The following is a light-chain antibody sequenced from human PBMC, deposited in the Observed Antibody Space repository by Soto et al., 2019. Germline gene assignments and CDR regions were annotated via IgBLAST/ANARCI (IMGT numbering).Light chain of an antibody. CDR1: SSDVGGYNY. CDR2: DVS. Sequence: SALTQPASVSGSPRQSITVSCIGTSSDVGGYNYVSWYQQHPGKAPKLMIHDVSNRPSGVSNRFSGSKSGNTASLTISGLQAEDEAYYYCSSYASSNTQVFGGGTKLTVL. CDR3: SSYASSNTQV. J-gene: IGLJ2*01. V-gene: IGLV2-14*01.